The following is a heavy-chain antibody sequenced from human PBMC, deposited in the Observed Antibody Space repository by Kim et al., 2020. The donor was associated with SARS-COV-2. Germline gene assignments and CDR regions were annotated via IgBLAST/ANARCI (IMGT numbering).Heavy chain of an antibody. J-gene: IGHJ4*02. CDR2: ISAYNGNT. CDR1: GYTFTSYG. CDR3: ARIYDSSGYYREVPGFDY. V-gene: IGHV1-18*01. Sequence: ASVKVSCKASGYTFTSYGISWVRQAPGQGLEWMGWISAYNGNTNYAQKLQGRVTMTTDTSTSTAYMELRSLRSDDTAVYYCARIYDSSGYYREVPGFDYWGQGTLVTVSS. D-gene: IGHD3-22*01.